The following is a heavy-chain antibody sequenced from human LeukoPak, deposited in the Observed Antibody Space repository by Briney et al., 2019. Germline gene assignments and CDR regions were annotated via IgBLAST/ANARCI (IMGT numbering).Heavy chain of an antibody. CDR2: IYYTGST. J-gene: IGHJ4*02. CDR1: GGSISNDY. CDR3: AKHGGRYFDS. V-gene: IGHV4-59*08. Sequence: SETLSLTCTVSGGSISNDYWSWIRQPPGKGLEWIGYIYYTGSTNYNPSLKSRVTISVDKSKNQLSLKLNSVTAADSAVYYCAKHGGRYFDSWGQGTLVTVSS. D-gene: IGHD4-23*01.